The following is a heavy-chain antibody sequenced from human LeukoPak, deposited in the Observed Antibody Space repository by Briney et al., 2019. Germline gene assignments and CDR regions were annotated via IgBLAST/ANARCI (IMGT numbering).Heavy chain of an antibody. CDR2: IYHSGST. V-gene: IGHV4-30-2*01. J-gene: IGHJ5*02. D-gene: IGHD5-18*01. CDR1: GGSINYYY. CDR3: ARSGYSYGYLAWFDP. Sequence: SETLSLTCTVSGGSINYYYWMWIRQPPGKGLEWIGYIYHSGSTYYNPSLKSRVTISVDRSKNQFSLKLSSVTAADTAVYYCARSGYSYGYLAWFDPWGQGTLVTVSS.